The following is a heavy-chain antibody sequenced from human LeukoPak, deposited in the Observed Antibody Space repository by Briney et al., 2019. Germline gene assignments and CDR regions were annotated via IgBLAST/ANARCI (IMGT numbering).Heavy chain of an antibody. CDR3: AKGAHYYDSSGYYFGYFDY. Sequence: GGSLRLSCAASGFTFSSYGMHWVRQAPGKGLEWVAVISYDGSNKYYADSVKGRFTISRDNSKNTLYLQMNSLGAEDTAVYYCAKGAHYYDSSGYYFGYFDYWGQGTLVTVSS. D-gene: IGHD3-22*01. CDR1: GFTFSSYG. J-gene: IGHJ4*02. V-gene: IGHV3-30*18. CDR2: ISYDGSNK.